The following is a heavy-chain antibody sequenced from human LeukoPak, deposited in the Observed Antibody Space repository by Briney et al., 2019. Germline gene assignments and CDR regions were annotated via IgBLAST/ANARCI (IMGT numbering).Heavy chain of an antibody. J-gene: IGHJ4*02. Sequence: ASVKVSCKASGYTFTSYYMHWVRQAPGQGLEWMGIINPSSADTSHAPKFQGRVTMTWDTSTSTDYMELNSLRSEDTAVYYCAVGATDYWGQGTLVTVSS. D-gene: IGHD1-26*01. CDR1: GYTFTSYY. CDR3: AVGATDY. CDR2: INPSSADT. V-gene: IGHV1-46*03.